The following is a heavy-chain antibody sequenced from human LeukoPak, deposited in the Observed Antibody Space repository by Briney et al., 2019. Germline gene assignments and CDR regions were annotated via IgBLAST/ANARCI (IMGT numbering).Heavy chain of an antibody. Sequence: GASVKISCKASGYTFTGYYMHWVRQAPGQGLEWMGRINPNSGGTNYAQKFQGRVTMTRDTSISTAYMELSRLRSDDTAVYYCARGSPQTYFYDTSGTDWGQGTLVTVSS. V-gene: IGHV1-2*06. CDR2: INPNSGGT. CDR3: ARGSPQTYFYDTSGTD. D-gene: IGHD3-22*01. CDR1: GYTFTGYY. J-gene: IGHJ4*02.